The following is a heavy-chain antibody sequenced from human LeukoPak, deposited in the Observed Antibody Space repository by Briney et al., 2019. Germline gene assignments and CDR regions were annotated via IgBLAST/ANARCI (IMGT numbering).Heavy chain of an antibody. Sequence: PGGSLRLSCAASGFTFSSYGMHWVRQAPGKGLEWVAVISYDGSNKYYAGSVKGRFTISRDNSKNTLYLQMNSLRAEDTAVYYCAKNARETVATVLDYWGQGTLVTVSS. CDR1: GFTFSSYG. J-gene: IGHJ4*02. CDR2: ISYDGSNK. V-gene: IGHV3-30*18. CDR3: AKNARETVATVLDY. D-gene: IGHD4-17*01.